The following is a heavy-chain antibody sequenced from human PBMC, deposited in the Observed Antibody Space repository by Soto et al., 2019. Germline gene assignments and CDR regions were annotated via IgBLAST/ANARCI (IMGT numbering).Heavy chain of an antibody. CDR2: LNPSSGST. D-gene: IGHD2-21*02. CDR1: GYTFNNYY. Sequence: ASVKVSCKASGYTFNNYYIHWVRQAPGQGLEWMGILNPSSGSTKFAQRIQGRVTLTRDTSTTTVYMELSSLRSEDTAEYYCARLWAPYCGGDCFSGFDYWGQGTQVTVSS. V-gene: IGHV1-46*02. CDR3: ARLWAPYCGGDCFSGFDY. J-gene: IGHJ4*02.